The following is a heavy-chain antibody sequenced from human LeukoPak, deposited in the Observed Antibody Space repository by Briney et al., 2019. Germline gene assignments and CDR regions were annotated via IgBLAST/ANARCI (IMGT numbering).Heavy chain of an antibody. CDR1: GGSINTPNYY. J-gene: IGHJ4*02. D-gene: IGHD5-18*01. Sequence: SETLSLTCTVSGGSINTPNYYWGWIRQTPGKGLEWIGNIFYSGGTYYSPSLTSRVTISVDTSKNQFSLKLSSVTAADTAVYYCAREGYSYDHGGYWGQGTLVTVSS. V-gene: IGHV4-39*07. CDR3: AREGYSYDHGGY. CDR2: IFYSGGT.